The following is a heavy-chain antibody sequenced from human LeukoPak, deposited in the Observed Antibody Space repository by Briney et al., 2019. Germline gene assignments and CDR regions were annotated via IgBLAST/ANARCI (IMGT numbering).Heavy chain of an antibody. CDR2: IYHSGST. Sequence: SETLSLTCTVSGGSISSGGYYWSWIRQPPGKGLEWIGYIYHSGSTYYNPSLKSRVTISVDRSKNQFSLKLSSVTAADTAVYYCARVRASSSITIFGVVNNYYYYYMDVWGKGTTVTVSS. J-gene: IGHJ6*03. CDR1: GGSISSGGYY. V-gene: IGHV4-30-2*01. D-gene: IGHD3-3*01. CDR3: ARVRASSSITIFGVVNNYYYYYMDV.